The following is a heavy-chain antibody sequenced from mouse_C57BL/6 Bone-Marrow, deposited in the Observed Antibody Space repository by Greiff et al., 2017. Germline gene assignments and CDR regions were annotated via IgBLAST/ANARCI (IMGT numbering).Heavy chain of an antibody. V-gene: IGHV1-61*01. CDR3: ARSIGDY. CDR2: IYPSDSET. D-gene: IGHD2-14*01. CDR1: GYTFTSYW. Sequence: QVQLQQPGAELVRPGSSVKLSCKASGYTFTSYWMDWVKQRPGPGLEWIGNIYPSDSETHYNQKFKDKATLTVAKSSSTAYVQLSSLTSEDSAVYYCARSIGDYWGQGTTLTVSS. J-gene: IGHJ2*01.